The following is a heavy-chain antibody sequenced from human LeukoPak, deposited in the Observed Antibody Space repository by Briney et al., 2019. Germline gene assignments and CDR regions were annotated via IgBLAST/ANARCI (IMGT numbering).Heavy chain of an antibody. D-gene: IGHD2-2*03. CDR1: GYTFTSYA. Sequence: ASVKVSCKASGYTFTSYAMHWVRQAPGQRLEWMGWINAGNGNTKYSQKFQGRVTITRDTSASTAYMELSSLRSEDTAVHYCARDLLVGYCSSTSCYHSWFDPWGQGTLVTVSS. J-gene: IGHJ5*02. CDR3: ARDLLVGYCSSTSCYHSWFDP. V-gene: IGHV1-3*01. CDR2: INAGNGNT.